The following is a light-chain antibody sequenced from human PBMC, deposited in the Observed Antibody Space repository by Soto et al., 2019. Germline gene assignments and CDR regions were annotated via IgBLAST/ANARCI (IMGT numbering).Light chain of an antibody. CDR3: QQYYSAPLA. J-gene: IGKJ4*01. CDR2: WAS. CDR1: QSVLHSSNTNNY. Sequence: DIVMTQSPDSLAVSLGERATINCKSSQSVLHSSNTNNYLAWYQKKPGQPPKLLIYWASTRESGVPDRFSGSGSGTDFTLTISSQQPEDVAVYYCQQYYSAPLAFGGGTMVEI. V-gene: IGKV4-1*01.